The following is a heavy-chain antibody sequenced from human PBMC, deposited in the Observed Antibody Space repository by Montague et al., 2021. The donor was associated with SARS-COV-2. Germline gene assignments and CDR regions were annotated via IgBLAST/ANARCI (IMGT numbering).Heavy chain of an antibody. CDR3: VREKAGGLHNVFDI. Sequence: TLPLTCIVSGFSIGSGDYWGWIRQPPGKGLEWIGSIYHSGTTYYNPSLQSRLTMSIDTSTNQFSLRLTSVTAADTAVFFCVREKAGGLHNVFDIWGQGTTVTVSS. CDR2: IYHSGTT. V-gene: IGHV4-38-2*02. J-gene: IGHJ3*02. CDR1: GFSIGSGDY.